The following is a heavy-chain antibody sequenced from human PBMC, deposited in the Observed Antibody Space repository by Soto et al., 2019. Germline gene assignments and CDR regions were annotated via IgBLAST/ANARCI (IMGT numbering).Heavy chain of an antibody. J-gene: IGHJ1*01. CDR1: GCSLISHY. CDR2: VYFSGNT. CDR3: GSVRPSGYVLY. V-gene: IGHV4-59*11. Sequence: NPXETLSLPCTVSGCSLISHYWTWIRQSPGKGLEWIGYVYFSGNTNYNPSLKSRVTISIDTSKNQFSLRLASVTAADTAFYYCGSVRPSGYVLYWGQGTLVTVSS. D-gene: IGHD6-25*01.